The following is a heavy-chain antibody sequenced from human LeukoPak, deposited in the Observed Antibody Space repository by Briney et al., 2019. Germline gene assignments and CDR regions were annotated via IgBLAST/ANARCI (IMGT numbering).Heavy chain of an antibody. J-gene: IGHJ4*02. V-gene: IGHV3-23*01. CDR3: AMALDY. CDR2: ISGSGGST. Sequence: QPGGSLRLSCAASGFTFSNYAMNWVRQAPGKGLEWVSGISGSGGSTYYADSVKGRFTISRDNSKNTLYLQMVSLRAEDTAVYYCAMALDYWGQGTLVTVSS. CDR1: GFTFSNYA.